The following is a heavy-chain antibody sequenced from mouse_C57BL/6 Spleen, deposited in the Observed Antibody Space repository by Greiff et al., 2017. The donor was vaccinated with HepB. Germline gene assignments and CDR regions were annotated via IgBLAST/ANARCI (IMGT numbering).Heavy chain of an antibody. J-gene: IGHJ3*01. V-gene: IGHV1-62-2*01. CDR2: FYPGSGRI. CDR3: ARHEEGLGPFAY. Sequence: VQLQQSGAELVKPGASVKLSCKASGYTFTEYTIHWVKQRSGQGLEWIGWFYPGSGRIKYNEKFKDKATLTADKSSSTVYMELSSLTSEDSAVYCCARHEEGLGPFAYWGQGTLVTVSA. D-gene: IGHD4-1*01. CDR1: GYTFTEYT.